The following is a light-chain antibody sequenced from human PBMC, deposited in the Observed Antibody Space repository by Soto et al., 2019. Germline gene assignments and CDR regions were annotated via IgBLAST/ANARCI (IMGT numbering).Light chain of an antibody. Sequence: EIVMTQSPATLSVSPGERATLSCRVSQSVSSSLAWFQQKPGQAPRLLIYDASTRATGIPARFSGSGSGTEFTLTISSLQSEDFAVYYCQQYNMWTGTFGPGTKVDIK. V-gene: IGKV3-15*01. CDR2: DAS. CDR1: QSVSSS. J-gene: IGKJ3*01. CDR3: QQYNMWTGT.